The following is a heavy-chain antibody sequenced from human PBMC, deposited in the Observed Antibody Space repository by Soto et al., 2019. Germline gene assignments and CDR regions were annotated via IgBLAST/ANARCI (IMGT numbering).Heavy chain of an antibody. CDR1: GGSISSYY. Sequence: SETLSLTCTVSGGSISSYYWSWIRQPPGKGLEWIGYIYYSGSTNYNPSLKSRVTISVDTSKNQFSLKLSSVTAADTAEYYCARRGVGVAATRSAFDYWGQGTLVTVSS. V-gene: IGHV4-59*01. D-gene: IGHD2-15*01. CDR2: IYYSGST. J-gene: IGHJ4*02. CDR3: ARRGVGVAATRSAFDY.